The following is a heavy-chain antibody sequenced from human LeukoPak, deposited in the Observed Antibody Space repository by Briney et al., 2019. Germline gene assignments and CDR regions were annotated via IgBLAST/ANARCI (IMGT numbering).Heavy chain of an antibody. CDR2: ISSSSSTI. V-gene: IGHV3-48*02. Sequence: GGSLGLSCAASGLTVSSYSMNWVRQAPGKGLEWVSYISSSSSTIYYADSVKGRLTISRDNAKNSLYLQMNSLRDEDTAVYYCARARASGRSGFDYWGQGALVTVSS. CDR3: ARARASGRSGFDY. CDR1: GLTVSSYS. J-gene: IGHJ4*02. D-gene: IGHD2-15*01.